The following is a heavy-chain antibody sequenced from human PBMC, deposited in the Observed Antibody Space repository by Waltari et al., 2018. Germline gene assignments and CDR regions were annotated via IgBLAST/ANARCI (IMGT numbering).Heavy chain of an antibody. Sequence: EVQLVEAGGGLVQPGGALRLSCAAPGFTCSSYGMNWVRQAAGKGLEWVSGISGSGGNTYYADSVKGRFTISRDNSKSTLSLQMNSVRADDTAVYYCARGAAYSRFDYWGQGTLVIVSS. D-gene: IGHD5-18*01. CDR2: ISGSGGNT. J-gene: IGHJ4*02. CDR3: ARGAAYSRFDY. CDR1: GFTCSSYG. V-gene: IGHV3-23*04.